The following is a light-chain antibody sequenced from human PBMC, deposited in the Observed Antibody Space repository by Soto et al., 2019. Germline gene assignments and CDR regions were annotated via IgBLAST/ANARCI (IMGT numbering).Light chain of an antibody. CDR3: QSYDSSLSGSSV. CDR1: SSNIGAGYD. V-gene: IGLV1-40*01. Sequence: QAVLTQPPSVSGAPGQRVTISCTRSSSNIGAGYDVHWYQQLPGTAPKLLIYGNSNRPSGVPDRFSGSKSGTSASLVITGLQAEDEADYYCQSYDSSLSGSSVFGTGTKLTV. J-gene: IGLJ1*01. CDR2: GNS.